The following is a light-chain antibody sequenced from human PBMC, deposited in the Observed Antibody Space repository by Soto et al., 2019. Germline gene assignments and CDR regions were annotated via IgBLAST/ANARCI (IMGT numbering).Light chain of an antibody. CDR2: SNS. CDR1: SSNIGTNS. CDR3: AAWDDSLNGAV. J-gene: IGLJ7*01. Sequence: QSVLTQPPSASGTPGQRFTISCSGGSSNIGTNSVNWYQQLPGTAPKVLIYSNSQRPSGVPDRFSGYKSGTSDSLAISGLQSEDEADYYCAAWDDSLNGAVFGGGTQLTVL. V-gene: IGLV1-44*01.